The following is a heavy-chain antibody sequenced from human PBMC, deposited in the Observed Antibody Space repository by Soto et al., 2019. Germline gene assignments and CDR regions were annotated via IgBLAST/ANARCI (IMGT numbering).Heavy chain of an antibody. D-gene: IGHD5-12*01. CDR3: ARSSSGYDYPIGAFDI. J-gene: IGHJ3*02. V-gene: IGHV4-59*01. CDR1: GGSINTYY. CDR2: IYYSGST. Sequence: SETLCLTCTASGGSINTYYWSLSRQPPGKGLEWIGYIYYSGSTNYNPSLKSRVTISVDTSKNQFSLKLSSVTAADTAVYYCARSSSGYDYPIGAFDIWGQGTMVT.